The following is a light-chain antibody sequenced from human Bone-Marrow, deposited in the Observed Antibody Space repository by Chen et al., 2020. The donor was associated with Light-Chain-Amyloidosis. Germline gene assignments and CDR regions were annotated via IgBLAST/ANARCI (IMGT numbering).Light chain of an antibody. V-gene: IGKV3-20*01. Sequence: EIVLTQSPGTLSLSPGERATLSCRAGQSVSSNFLAWYQQKPGQAPGLLIYDASSRATGIPDRFSGSGSGTDFTLTISRLEPEDFAVYYCQQYGSTPLTFGGGTKVEIK. J-gene: IGKJ4*01. CDR3: QQYGSTPLT. CDR2: DAS. CDR1: QSVSSNF.